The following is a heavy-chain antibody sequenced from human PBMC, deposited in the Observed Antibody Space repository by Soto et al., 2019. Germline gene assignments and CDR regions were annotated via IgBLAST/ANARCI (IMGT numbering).Heavy chain of an antibody. CDR2: IYYSGST. J-gene: IGHJ2*01. D-gene: IGHD7-27*01. V-gene: IGHV4-39*01. CDR3: ARQKSGDWYFDL. CDR1: GGSISSSSYY. Sequence: SETLSLTCTVSGGSISSSSYYWGWIRQPPGKGLEWIGSIYYSGSTYYNPSLESRVTISVDTSKNQFSLKLSSVTAADTAVYFCARQKSGDWYFDLWGRGTLVTVSS.